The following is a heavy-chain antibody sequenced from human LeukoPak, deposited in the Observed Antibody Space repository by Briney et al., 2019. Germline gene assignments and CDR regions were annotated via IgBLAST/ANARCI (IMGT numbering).Heavy chain of an antibody. CDR1: GFTFSSSA. J-gene: IGHJ4*02. D-gene: IGHD3-22*01. Sequence: GGSLRLSCAASGFTFSSSAMSWVRQAPGKGLEWVSAISNNGGYTYYADSVQGRFTISRDNSKSTLCLQMNSLRAEDTAVYYCATPLDYYDSSGYHQGGDWGQGTLVTVSS. V-gene: IGHV3-23*01. CDR3: ATPLDYYDSSGYHQGGD. CDR2: ISNNGGYT.